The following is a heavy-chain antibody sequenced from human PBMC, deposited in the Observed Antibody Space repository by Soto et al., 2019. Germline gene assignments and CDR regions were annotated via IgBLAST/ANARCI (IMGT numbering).Heavy chain of an antibody. J-gene: IGHJ5*02. CDR1: GAPVSSSTYT. CDR2: IHNSGSP. Sequence: SETLSLTCTVSGAPVSSSTYTWVWIRQPPGKGLEWIGHIHNSGSPYNNPSLNSRVTISADTSKNQFSLKLSSVTAADTAVYYCARRERAAGTDWWFDPWGQGTLVTV. V-gene: IGHV4-39*01. D-gene: IGHD6-13*01. CDR3: ARRERAAGTDWWFDP.